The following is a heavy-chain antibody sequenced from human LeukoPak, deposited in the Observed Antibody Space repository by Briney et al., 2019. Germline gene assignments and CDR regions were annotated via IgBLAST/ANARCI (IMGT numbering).Heavy chain of an antibody. J-gene: IGHJ4*02. V-gene: IGHV3-11*06. CDR2: ISSSSSYI. Sequence: GGSLRLSCAASGFTFSDYYMSWIRQAPGKGLEWVSSISSSSSYIYYADSVKGRFTISRDNAKNSLYLQMNSLRAEDTAVYYCARDDLATVDYWGQGTLVTVSS. CDR3: ARDDLATVDY. CDR1: GFTFSDYY. D-gene: IGHD5-12*01.